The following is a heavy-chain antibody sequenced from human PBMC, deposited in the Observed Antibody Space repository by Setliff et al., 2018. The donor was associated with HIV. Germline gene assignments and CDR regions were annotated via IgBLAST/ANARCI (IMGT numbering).Heavy chain of an antibody. J-gene: IGHJ4*02. CDR2: INHSGRT. D-gene: IGHD1-1*01. CDR1: GGSFSDNY. Sequence: SETLSLTCAVYGGSFSDNYWSWIRQSPGKGLEWIGEINHSGRTNYNPSLKSRVTISVDTSKNQFSLKLRSVTAADTAVYYCAQLGMVYAFDYWGQGTLVTVSS. CDR3: AQLGMVYAFDY. V-gene: IGHV4-34*01.